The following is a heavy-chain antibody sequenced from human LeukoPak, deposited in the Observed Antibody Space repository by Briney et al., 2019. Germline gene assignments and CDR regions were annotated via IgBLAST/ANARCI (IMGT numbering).Heavy chain of an antibody. Sequence: GGSLRLSCAASGFIFSDFYMSWIRQAPGKGLEWVSHISNTDDTVHYADSVKGRFTISRDNAKNSLFLQMDSLRGEDTAVYYCADSSSWWDYWGQGTLVTVSS. J-gene: IGHJ4*02. D-gene: IGHD6-13*01. V-gene: IGHV3-11*01. CDR1: GFIFSDFY. CDR3: ADSSSWWDY. CDR2: ISNTDDTV.